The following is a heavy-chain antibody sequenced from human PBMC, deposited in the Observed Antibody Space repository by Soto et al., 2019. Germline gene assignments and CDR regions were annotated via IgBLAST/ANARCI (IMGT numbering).Heavy chain of an antibody. D-gene: IGHD3-22*01. CDR2: ISSSSSYT. Sequence: GGSLRLSCAASGFTFSDYYMSWIRQAPGKGLEWVSYISSSSSYTNYEDSVKGRFTISRDNAKNSLYLQMNSLRAEDTAVDYCARDRPNYYDSSGYYFDYWGQGTLVTVSS. J-gene: IGHJ4*02. V-gene: IGHV3-11*05. CDR1: GFTFSDYY. CDR3: ARDRPNYYDSSGYYFDY.